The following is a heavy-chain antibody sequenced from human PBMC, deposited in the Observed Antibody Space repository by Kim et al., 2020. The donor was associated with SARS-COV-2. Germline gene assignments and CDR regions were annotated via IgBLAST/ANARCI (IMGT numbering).Heavy chain of an antibody. CDR3: ARGGYQLLLYNKDWFDP. CDR1: GGSISSYY. Sequence: SETLSLTCTVSGGSISSYYWSWIRQPPGKGLEWIGYIYYSGSTNYNPSLKSRVTISVDTSKNQFSLKLSSVTAADTAVYYCARGGYQLLLYNKDWFDPWGQGTLVTVSS. J-gene: IGHJ5*02. CDR2: IYYSGST. V-gene: IGHV4-59*01. D-gene: IGHD2-2*01.